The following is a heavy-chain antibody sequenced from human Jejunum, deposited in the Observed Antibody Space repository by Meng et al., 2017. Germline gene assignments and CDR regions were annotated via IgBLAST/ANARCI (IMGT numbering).Heavy chain of an antibody. CDR3: AREPELRYFDWQDYAMDV. CDR2: ISFDGNSK. V-gene: IGHV3-30*04. J-gene: IGHJ6*02. D-gene: IGHD3-9*01. Sequence: GGSLRLPCAAPAFTFSTYAMPWVRQAPGKALEWVALISFDGNSKYYADSVKGRFTISRDNSKNAVYLQMNSLGPEDTAVYYCAREPELRYFDWQDYAMDVWGQGTTVTVSS. CDR1: AFTFSTYA.